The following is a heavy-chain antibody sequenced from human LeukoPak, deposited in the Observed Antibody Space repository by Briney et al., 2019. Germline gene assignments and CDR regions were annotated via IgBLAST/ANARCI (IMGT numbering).Heavy chain of an antibody. CDR3: ASDPAFSQFDY. CDR2: IKEDGSRA. CDR1: GFSFSTYW. V-gene: IGHV3-7*01. J-gene: IGHJ4*02. Sequence: GGSLRLSCGASGFSFSTYWMDWVRQAPGKGLEWVASIKEDGSRADYVDSVRGRFTVSRDNTKNSLFLQMNSLRVDDTAVYYCASDPAFSQFDYWGQGTLVTVSS.